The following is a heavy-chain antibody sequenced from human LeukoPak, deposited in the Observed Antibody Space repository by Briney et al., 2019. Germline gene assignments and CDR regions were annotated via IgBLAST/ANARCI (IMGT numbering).Heavy chain of an antibody. V-gene: IGHV3-23*01. CDR3: AKRSGYTTGWFFDF. CDR2: ISGSGDNT. Sequence: GGSLKLSRAASGFSFSSYAMSWVRQAPGKGLEWVSSISGSGDNTYYAESVKGRFTISRDNSKNTLFLQMNSLRAEDTAVFYCAKRSGYTTGWFFDFWDQGTLVTVSS. D-gene: IGHD6-19*01. J-gene: IGHJ4*02. CDR1: GFSFSSYA.